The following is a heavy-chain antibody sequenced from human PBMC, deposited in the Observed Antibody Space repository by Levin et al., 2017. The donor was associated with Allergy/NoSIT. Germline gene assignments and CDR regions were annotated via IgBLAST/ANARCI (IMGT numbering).Heavy chain of an antibody. CDR3: AKRGDGSYFDY. CDR1: GITFNTYA. Sequence: GGSLRLSCAASGITFNTYAMSWVRQAPGKGLEWVSATTSSGGSPYYADSVKGRFTISRDNSMNTLYLQMNSLRAEDTAVYYCAKRGDGSYFDYWGQGTLVTVSS. J-gene: IGHJ4*02. V-gene: IGHV3-23*01. D-gene: IGHD2-21*02. CDR2: TTSSGGSP.